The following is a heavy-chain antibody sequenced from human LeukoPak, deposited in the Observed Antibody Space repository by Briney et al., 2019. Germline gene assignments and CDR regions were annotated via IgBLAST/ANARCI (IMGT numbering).Heavy chain of an antibody. CDR1: GESFSGYY. D-gene: IGHD2-15*01. J-gene: IGHJ4*02. CDR3: ARGRYCSGGSCYYY. V-gene: IGHV4-34*01. CDR2: ISQSGST. Sequence: SETLSLTCTVYGESFSGYYWTWIRQPPGKGLEWVGEISQSGSTNYNPSLKSRVTMSVDTSKKQFSLKLDSVTAADTAVYYCARGRYCSGGSCYYYWGQGTLVTVSS.